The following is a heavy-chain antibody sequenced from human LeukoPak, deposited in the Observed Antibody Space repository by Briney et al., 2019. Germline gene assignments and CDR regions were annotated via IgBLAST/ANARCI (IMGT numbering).Heavy chain of an antibody. V-gene: IGHV3-21*01. D-gene: IGHD4-17*01. CDR1: GFTFSSYS. CDR2: ISSSSSYI. CDR3: ARVLYGDYDFDY. J-gene: IGHJ4*02. Sequence: GGSLRLSCAASGFTFSSYSMNWVRQAPGKGLEWVSSISSSSSYIYYADSVKGRSTISRDNAKNSLYLQMNSLRAEDTAVYYCARVLYGDYDFDYWGQGTLVTVSS.